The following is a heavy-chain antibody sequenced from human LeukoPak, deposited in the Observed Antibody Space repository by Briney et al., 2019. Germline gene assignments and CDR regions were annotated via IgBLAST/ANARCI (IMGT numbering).Heavy chain of an antibody. CDR2: INPNSGGT. CDR1: GYTFTGYY. CDR3: ARSTHYYDSSGRTEGFDY. J-gene: IGHJ4*02. D-gene: IGHD3-22*01. Sequence: SVKVSCKASGYTFTGYYMHWVRQAPGQGLEWMGWINPNSGGTNYAQKCQGRVTMTRDTSISTAYMELSRLRSDDTAVYYCARSTHYYDSSGRTEGFDYWGQGTLFTASS. V-gene: IGHV1-2*02.